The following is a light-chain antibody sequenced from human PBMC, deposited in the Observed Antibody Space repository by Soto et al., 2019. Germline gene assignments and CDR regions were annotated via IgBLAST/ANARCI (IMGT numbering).Light chain of an antibody. J-gene: IGKJ4*01. V-gene: IGKV1-9*01. CDR1: QGISSY. Sequence: IQLTQSPSSLSASVGDRVTITCRAGQGISSYLAWYQQKPGKAPKLLIYAASTLQSGVPSRFSGSGSGTDFTLTISSLQPEDFATYYCQQLNSYPLTFGGGTKVDI. CDR2: AAS. CDR3: QQLNSYPLT.